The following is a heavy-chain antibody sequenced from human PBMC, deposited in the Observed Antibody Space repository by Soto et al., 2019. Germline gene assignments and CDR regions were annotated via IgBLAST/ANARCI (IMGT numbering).Heavy chain of an antibody. CDR3: ATFYYYDSSGNYPDYYGMDV. CDR2: IYYSGST. CDR1: GDSISSSYY. J-gene: IGHJ6*02. V-gene: IGHV4-39*01. Sequence: PSETLSLTCAVSGDSISSSYYGGWISQPPGKGLEWIGSIYYSGSTYYNPSLKSRVTISVDTSKNQFSLKLSSVTAADTAVYYCATFYYYDSSGNYPDYYGMDVWGQGTTVTVSS. D-gene: IGHD3-22*01.